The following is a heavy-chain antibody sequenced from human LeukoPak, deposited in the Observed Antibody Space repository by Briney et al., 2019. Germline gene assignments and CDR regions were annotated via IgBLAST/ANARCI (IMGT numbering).Heavy chain of an antibody. CDR2: FDPEDGET. CDR1: GYTLTELS. J-gene: IGHJ4*02. Sequence: ASVKVSCKVSGYTLTELSMHWVRQAPGKGLEWMGGFDPEDGETIYAQKFQGRVTMTEDTSTDTAYMELSSLRSEDTAVYYCATGYSGYPELGFDYWGQGTLVTVSS. CDR3: ATGYSGYPELGFDY. V-gene: IGHV1-24*01. D-gene: IGHD5-12*01.